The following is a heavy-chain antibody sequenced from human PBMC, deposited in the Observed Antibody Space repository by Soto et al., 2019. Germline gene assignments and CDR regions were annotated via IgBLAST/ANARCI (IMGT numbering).Heavy chain of an antibody. Sequence: RRLSFAASGFTFSSYWMHWVRQAPGKGLVWVSRMNEDGGTTDYADSVKGRFTISRDNAKNTLYLQMNSLRVEDTAVYYCASDLSGRADVWGQGTTVTVSS. CDR2: MNEDGGTT. D-gene: IGHD3-10*01. V-gene: IGHV3-74*01. J-gene: IGHJ6*02. CDR3: ASDLSGRADV. CDR1: GFTFSSYW.